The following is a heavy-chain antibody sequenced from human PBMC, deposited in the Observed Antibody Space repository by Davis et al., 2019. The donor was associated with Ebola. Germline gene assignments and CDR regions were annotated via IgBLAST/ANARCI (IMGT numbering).Heavy chain of an antibody. V-gene: IGHV3-7*03. CDR1: VITFSSYA. CDR2: IRPDGSEE. J-gene: IGHJ6*04. Sequence: GESLKISCTDSVITFSSYAMTWVRQAPGKGLEWVANIRPDGSEEQYVDSLKGRITISRDNAKNSLYLQMNSLRAEDTAVYYCARGRVDRGVMILTKIYYHHGMDVWGKGTTVIVS. D-gene: IGHD3-10*01. CDR3: ARGRVDRGVMILTKIYYHHGMDV.